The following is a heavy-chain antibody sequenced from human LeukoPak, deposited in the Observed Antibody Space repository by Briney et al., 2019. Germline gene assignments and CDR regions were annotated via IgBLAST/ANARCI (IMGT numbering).Heavy chain of an antibody. J-gene: IGHJ4*02. CDR3: ARDMSGRYQIDY. D-gene: IGHD1-26*01. CDR2: ISYDGSNK. Sequence: GRSLRLSCAASGFTFSSHAMRWVRQAPGKGLEWVAVISYDGSNKNYVDSVKGRFTVSRDNSKNTLDLQMNSLRAEDSAVYYCARDMSGRYQIDYWGQGTLATVSS. CDR1: GFTFSSHA. V-gene: IGHV3-30-3*01.